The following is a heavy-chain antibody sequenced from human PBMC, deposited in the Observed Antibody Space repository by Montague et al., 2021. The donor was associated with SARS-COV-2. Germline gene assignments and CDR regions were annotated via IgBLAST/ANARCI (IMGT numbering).Heavy chain of an antibody. CDR1: GCSISSYY. CDR3: AGDRGRFWHFDL. D-gene: IGHD3-10*01. Sequence: SETLSLTCTVSGCSISSYYWNWIRQSPGKGLEWIGYIYYSGSTKYNPSLKSRVTISVDTSKRQMSLRLNSVTAADTAVYYCAGDRGRFWHFDLLGRGTLVTVSS. J-gene: IGHJ2*01. V-gene: IGHV4-59*01. CDR2: IYYSGST.